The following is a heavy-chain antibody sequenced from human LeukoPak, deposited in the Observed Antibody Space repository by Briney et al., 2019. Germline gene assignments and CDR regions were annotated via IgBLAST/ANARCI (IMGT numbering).Heavy chain of an antibody. CDR1: GGSIKKSY. Sequence: SETLSLTCTVSGGSIKKSYWSWIRQPPGKGLEWIGYIYYSGSTSYNPSLKSRVTISVDTSKNQFSLKLSSVTAADTAVYYCARAYFSSWYMNWFDPWGQGTLVTVSS. J-gene: IGHJ5*02. V-gene: IGHV4-59*08. CDR3: ARAYFSSWYMNWFDP. CDR2: IYYSGST. D-gene: IGHD6-13*01.